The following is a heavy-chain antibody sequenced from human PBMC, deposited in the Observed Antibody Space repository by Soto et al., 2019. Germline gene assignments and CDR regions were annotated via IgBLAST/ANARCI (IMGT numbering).Heavy chain of an antibody. J-gene: IGHJ4*02. CDR1: GFTFSSYA. Sequence: GGSLRLSCAASGFTFSSYAMSWVRQAPGKGLEWVSAISGSGGSTYYADSVKGRFTISRDNSKNTLYLQMNSLRAEDTAVYYCAKDAEYYYDSSGYSDYWGQGTLVTVSS. CDR2: ISGSGGST. D-gene: IGHD3-22*01. V-gene: IGHV3-23*01. CDR3: AKDAEYYYDSSGYSDY.